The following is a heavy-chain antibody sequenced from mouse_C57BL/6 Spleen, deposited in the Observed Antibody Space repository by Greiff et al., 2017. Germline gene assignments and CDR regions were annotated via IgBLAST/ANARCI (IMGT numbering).Heavy chain of an antibody. CDR2: INPSNGGT. V-gene: IGHV1-53*01. Sequence: QVQLQQPGTELVKPGASVKLSCKASGYTFTSYWMHWVKQRPGQGLEWIGNINPSNGGTNYNEKFKSKATLTVDKSSSTTYMQLSSLTSEDSAVYSCARLTTVVATGYFDVWGTGTTVTVSS. J-gene: IGHJ1*03. CDR1: GYTFTSYW. D-gene: IGHD1-1*01. CDR3: ARLTTVVATGYFDV.